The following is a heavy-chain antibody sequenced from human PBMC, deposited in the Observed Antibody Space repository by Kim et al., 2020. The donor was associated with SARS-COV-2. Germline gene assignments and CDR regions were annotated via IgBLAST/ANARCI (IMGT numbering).Heavy chain of an antibody. CDR3: ARAYYDSSGYYYYGMVV. V-gene: IGHV3-30*04. CDR2: ISYDGSNK. D-gene: IGHD3-22*01. Sequence: GGSLRLSCAASGFTFSSYAMHWVRQAPGKGLEWVAVISYDGSNKYYVDSVKGRFTISRDNSKNTLYLQMNSLRAEDTAVYYCARAYYDSSGYYYYGMVVWGQGTTVAVSS. J-gene: IGHJ6*02. CDR1: GFTFSSYA.